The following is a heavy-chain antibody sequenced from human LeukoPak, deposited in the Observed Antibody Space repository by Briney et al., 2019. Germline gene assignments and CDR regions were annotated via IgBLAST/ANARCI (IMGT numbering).Heavy chain of an antibody. J-gene: IGHJ6*03. CDR2: IIPIFGTA. Sequence: GASVKVSCKASGGTFSSYAISWVRQAPGQGLEWMGGIIPIFGTANYAQKFQGRVTITADESTSTAYMELSSLRSEDTAVYYCARGGYDSSGYSHYYYYYYMDVWGKGTTVTVSS. CDR3: ARGGYDSSGYSHYYYYYYMDV. V-gene: IGHV1-69*13. CDR1: GGTFSSYA. D-gene: IGHD3-22*01.